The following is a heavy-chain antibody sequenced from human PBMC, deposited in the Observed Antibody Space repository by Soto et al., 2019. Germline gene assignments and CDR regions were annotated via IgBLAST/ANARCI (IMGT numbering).Heavy chain of an antibody. D-gene: IGHD3-10*01. V-gene: IGHV3-23*01. CDR1: GFTFGSYA. Sequence: EVQLLESGGGLVQPGGSLSLSFAASGFTFGSYALSGVRQAPGKGLEWVSSIGVSGDTTYYADSVKGRFTISRDNSKNTLYLQMGSLRAEETAVYYCAKVRRFGELRSLYWGQGTLVTVSS. J-gene: IGHJ4*02. CDR2: IGVSGDTT. CDR3: AKVRRFGELRSLY.